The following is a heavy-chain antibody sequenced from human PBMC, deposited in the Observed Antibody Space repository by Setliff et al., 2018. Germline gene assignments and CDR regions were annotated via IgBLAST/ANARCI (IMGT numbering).Heavy chain of an antibody. CDR3: ARVLFHCSSTSCYLDAFDI. V-gene: IGHV1-3*01. J-gene: IGHJ3*02. Sequence: GSSVKVSCKASGFTSTNYAIHWVRQAPGQRPECMGWIHAGNGDTKYSQKFQGRVTITRDTSASTVYMELRSLRSDDTAVYYCARVLFHCSSTSCYLDAFDIWGQGTMGT. CDR2: IHAGNGDT. CDR1: GFTSTNYA. D-gene: IGHD2-2*01.